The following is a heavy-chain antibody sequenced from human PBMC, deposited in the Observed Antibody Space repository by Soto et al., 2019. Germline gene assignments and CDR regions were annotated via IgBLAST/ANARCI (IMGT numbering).Heavy chain of an antibody. D-gene: IGHD5-12*01. J-gene: IGHJ6*02. CDR1: GFTFSSYS. V-gene: IGHV3-48*02. CDR2: ISSSSSTI. Sequence: PGGSLRLSCAASGFTFSSYSMNWVRQAPGKGLEWVSYISSSSSTIYYADSVKGRFTISRDNAKNSLYLQMNSLRDEDTAVYYCARKEMATKLYYYYGMDVWGQGTTVTVSS. CDR3: ARKEMATKLYYYYGMDV.